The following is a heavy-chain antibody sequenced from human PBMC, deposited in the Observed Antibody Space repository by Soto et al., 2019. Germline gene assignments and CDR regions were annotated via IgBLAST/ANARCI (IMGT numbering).Heavy chain of an antibody. CDR3: ARDFAGHYDFWSDYYSEYYYHGMDV. V-gene: IGHV1-3*01. J-gene: IGHJ6*02. CDR1: GYAFTSYA. D-gene: IGHD3-3*01. CDR2: INAGSGNT. Sequence: GASVKVSCKGSGYAFTSYAMHWARQAPGQRLEWMGWINAGSGNTKYSQKVQGRVTITRDTSASTAYMELSSLRSEDTAMYYCARDFAGHYDFWSDYYSEYYYHGMDVWGQGTTETVSS.